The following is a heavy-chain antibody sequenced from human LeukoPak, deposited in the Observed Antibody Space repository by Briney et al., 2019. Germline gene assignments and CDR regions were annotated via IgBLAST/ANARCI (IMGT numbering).Heavy chain of an antibody. CDR2: IVVGSGNT. CDR3: AAGYDSSGYYYVNYYYYGMDV. CDR1: GYTFTGYY. D-gene: IGHD3-22*01. J-gene: IGHJ6*02. V-gene: IGHV1-58*02. Sequence: GASVKVSCKASGYTFTGYYMHWVRQAPGQGLEWIGWIVVGSGNTNYAQKFQERVTITRDMSTSTAYMELSSLRSEDTAVYYCAAGYDSSGYYYVNYYYYGMDVWGQGTTVTVSS.